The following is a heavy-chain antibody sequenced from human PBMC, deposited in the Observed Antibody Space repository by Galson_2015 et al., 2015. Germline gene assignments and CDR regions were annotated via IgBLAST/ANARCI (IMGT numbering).Heavy chain of an antibody. J-gene: IGHJ4*02. CDR3: ASQPRGHRGNTAMVTGLFGY. Sequence: SVKVSCKASGYTFTSYAMHWVRQAPGQRLEWMGWINAGNGNTKYSQKFQGRVTITRDTSASTAYMELSSLRSEDTAVYYCASQPRGHRGNTAMVTGLFGYWGQGTLVTVSS. D-gene: IGHD5-18*01. V-gene: IGHV1-3*01. CDR1: GYTFTSYA. CDR2: INAGNGNT.